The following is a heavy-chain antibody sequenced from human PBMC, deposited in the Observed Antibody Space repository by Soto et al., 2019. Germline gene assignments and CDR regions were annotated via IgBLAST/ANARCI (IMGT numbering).Heavy chain of an antibody. V-gene: IGHV3-33*01. CDR1: GFIFSTYG. Sequence: QVQLVESGGGVVQPGRSLRLSCTTSGFIFSTYGIHWVRQAPGKGLEWVAVIGPDGSNKYYADSVKGRFTISRDNSRNILWLQMTSLRAEDTVIYYCVRAVGPYDYWGQGTLVTVSS. CDR3: VRAVGPYDY. J-gene: IGHJ4*02. D-gene: IGHD1-26*01. CDR2: IGPDGSNK.